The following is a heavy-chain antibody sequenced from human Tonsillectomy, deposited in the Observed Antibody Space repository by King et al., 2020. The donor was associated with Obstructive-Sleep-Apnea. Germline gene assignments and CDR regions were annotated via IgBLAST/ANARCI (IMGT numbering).Heavy chain of an antibody. CDR2: INRGDSNI. CDR3: ARPGVSFSLTWYYFDY. D-gene: IGHD3-16*02. CDR1: GYTFTSYW. Sequence: VQLVQSGVDVKKPGESLKISCKGSGYTFTSYWSGWVRQVPGTGLEWRGIINRGDSNIRYSPSFQGQVTISADKSINTAYLQWSSLKASDTAMYYCARPGVSFSLTWYYFDYWGQGTLVTVSS. V-gene: IGHV5-51*01. J-gene: IGHJ4*02.